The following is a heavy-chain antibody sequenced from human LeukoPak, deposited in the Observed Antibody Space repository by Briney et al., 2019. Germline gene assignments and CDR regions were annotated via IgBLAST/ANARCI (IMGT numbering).Heavy chain of an antibody. Sequence: PSETLSLTCSVSGYSFTSGHYWGWIRQPPGKGLEWIANIYHTGSAHYNPSLKSRVTISVDTSKNQFSLKLSSVTAADTAVYYCARHGSIATGAFTYWGQGTLVTVSS. V-gene: IGHV4-38-2*01. CDR2: IYHTGSA. CDR1: GYSFTSGHY. D-gene: IGHD6-13*01. CDR3: ARHGSIATGAFTY. J-gene: IGHJ4*02.